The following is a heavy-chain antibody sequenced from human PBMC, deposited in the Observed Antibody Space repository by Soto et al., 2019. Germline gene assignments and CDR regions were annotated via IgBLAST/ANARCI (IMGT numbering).Heavy chain of an antibody. CDR3: ARDVFYSSLDY. Sequence: GGSLRLSCAASGFTFSSYGMHWVRQAPGKGLEWVAVIWYDGSKKYYADSVKGRFTISRDNSKNTLYLQMNSLRAEDTAVYYCARDVFYSSLDYWGQGTLVTVSS. J-gene: IGHJ4*02. D-gene: IGHD6-13*01. CDR2: IWYDGSKK. V-gene: IGHV3-33*01. CDR1: GFTFSSYG.